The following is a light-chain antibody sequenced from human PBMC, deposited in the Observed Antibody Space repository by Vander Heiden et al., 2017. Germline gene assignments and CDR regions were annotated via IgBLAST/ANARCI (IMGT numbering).Light chain of an antibody. V-gene: IGKV2-28*01. CDR2: LGS. CDR3: MQALQTTWT. Sequence: DIVMTQSPLSLPVTPGEPASISCRSSQSLLHSNGYNYLDWYLQKPGQSPQLLIYLGSNRASGVPDRFSGIGSGTDFTRKISRVEAEDVGVYYCMQALQTTWTFGQGTKVEIK. CDR1: QSLLHSNGYNY. J-gene: IGKJ1*01.